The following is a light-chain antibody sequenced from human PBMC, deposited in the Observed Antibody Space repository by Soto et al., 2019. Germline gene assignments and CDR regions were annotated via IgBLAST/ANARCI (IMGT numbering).Light chain of an antibody. V-gene: IGLV2-8*01. Sequence: QYVLTQPPSASGSPGQSVTISCTGTSSDVGGYNYVSWYQQNPGKVPKLMIYEVNKRPSGVADRFSGSKSGNTASLTVSGLQAEDEADYYCTSYAGGNNVFGTGTKLTVL. CDR1: SSDVGGYNY. CDR3: TSYAGGNNV. J-gene: IGLJ1*01. CDR2: EVN.